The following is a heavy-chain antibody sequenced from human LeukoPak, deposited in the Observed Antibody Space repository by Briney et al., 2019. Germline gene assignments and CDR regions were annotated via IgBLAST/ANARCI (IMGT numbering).Heavy chain of an antibody. CDR3: AKDLNWGGR. J-gene: IGHJ4*02. Sequence: GGSLRLSCAASGFTFSNYWMSWVRQAPGKGLEWVSAISGSGGSTYYADSVKGRFTISRDNSKNTLYLQINSLRAEDTAVYYCAKDLNWGGRWGQGTLVTVSS. V-gene: IGHV3-23*01. CDR1: GFTFSNYW. CDR2: ISGSGGST. D-gene: IGHD7-27*01.